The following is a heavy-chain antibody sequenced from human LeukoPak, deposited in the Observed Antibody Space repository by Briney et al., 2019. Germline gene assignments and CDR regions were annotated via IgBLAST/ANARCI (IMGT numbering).Heavy chain of an antibody. V-gene: IGHV4-34*01. Sequence: SETLSLTCAVYGGSFSGYYWSWIRQPPGKGLEWIGEINHSGSTNYNPSLKSRVITSVDTSKSQFSLKLSSVADADTAVYYCASVGYYDSSGYYEDAFDIWGQGTMVTVSS. D-gene: IGHD3-22*01. CDR2: INHSGST. CDR3: ASVGYYDSSGYYEDAFDI. CDR1: GGSFSGYY. J-gene: IGHJ3*02.